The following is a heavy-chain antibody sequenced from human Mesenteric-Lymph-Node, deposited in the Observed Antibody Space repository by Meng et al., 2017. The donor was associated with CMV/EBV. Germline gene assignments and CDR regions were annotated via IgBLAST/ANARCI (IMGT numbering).Heavy chain of an antibody. CDR1: GFSFSGSA. CDR3: TRHDLGYFGYDNY. Sequence: SGFSFSGSAMHWVRQGSGKGLEWVGHIGNGAKDYKTTYAASLKGRFTISRDDSKNTAYLEMNSLKTEDTAMYYCTRHDLGYFGYDNYWGQGTLVTVSS. V-gene: IGHV3-73*01. J-gene: IGHJ4*02. CDR2: IGNGAKDYKT. D-gene: IGHD5-12*01.